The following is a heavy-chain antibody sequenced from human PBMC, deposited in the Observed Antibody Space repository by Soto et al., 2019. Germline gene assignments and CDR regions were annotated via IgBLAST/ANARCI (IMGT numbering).Heavy chain of an antibody. V-gene: IGHV3-33*01. Sequence: GGSLRLSCAASGFTFSSYGMHWVRQAPGKGLEWVAVIWYDGSNKYYADSVKGRFTIPRDNSKNTLFLQMNSLRAEDTAVYYCARDTLDNYDFWSGYYTGIAYRGQGTLVTVSS. CDR2: IWYDGSNK. J-gene: IGHJ4*02. D-gene: IGHD3-3*01. CDR3: ARDTLDNYDFWSGYYTGIAY. CDR1: GFTFSSYG.